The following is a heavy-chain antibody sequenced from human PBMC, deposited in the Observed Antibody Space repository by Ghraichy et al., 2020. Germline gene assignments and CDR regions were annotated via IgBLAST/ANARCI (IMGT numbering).Heavy chain of an antibody. D-gene: IGHD3-3*01. V-gene: IGHV3-74*01. CDR2: INSDGSST. CDR3: VRDRSGYYPDY. CDR1: GFTFSSYW. J-gene: IGHJ4*02. Sequence: GGSLRLSCAASGFTFSSYWVHWVRQAPGKGLVWVSRINSDGSSTNYADSVKGRFTISRDNAKNTLYLQMNSLRAEDTAVYYCVRDRSGYYPDYWGQGTLVTVSS.